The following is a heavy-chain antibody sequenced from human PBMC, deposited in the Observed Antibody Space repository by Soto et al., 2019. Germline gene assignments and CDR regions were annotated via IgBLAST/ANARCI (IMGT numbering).Heavy chain of an antibody. D-gene: IGHD4-17*01. CDR2: FDPEDGET. CDR3: ATATTVTHAGAVDI. CDR1: GYTLTELS. V-gene: IGHV1-24*01. J-gene: IGHJ3*02. Sequence: ASVKVSCKVSGYTLTELSMHWVRQAPGKGLEWMGGFDPEDGETIYAQKFQGRGTMTEDTSTDTAYMELSSLRSEDTAVYYCATATTVTHAGAVDIWGQGTMVTVSS.